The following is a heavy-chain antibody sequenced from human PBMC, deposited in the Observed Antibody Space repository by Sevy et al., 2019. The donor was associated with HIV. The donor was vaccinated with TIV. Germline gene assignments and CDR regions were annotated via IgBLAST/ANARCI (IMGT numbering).Heavy chain of an antibody. CDR2: IFYSGTT. CDR1: GGSISSYY. Sequence: SETLSLTCTVSGGSISSYYWSWIRQPPGKGLEGMGNIFYSGTTTYNPSPKSRVTISVETSKNQFSLKRSSVTAADTAVYYCARGGEAAYGGGDCYRPFDYWGQGTLVTVSS. D-gene: IGHD2-21*02. J-gene: IGHJ4*02. CDR3: ARGGEAAYGGGDCYRPFDY. V-gene: IGHV4-59*01.